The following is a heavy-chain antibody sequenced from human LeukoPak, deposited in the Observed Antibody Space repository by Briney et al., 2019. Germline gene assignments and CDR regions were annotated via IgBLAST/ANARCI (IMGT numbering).Heavy chain of an antibody. CDR1: GFTFSSYA. D-gene: IGHD6-13*01. J-gene: IGHJ4*02. V-gene: IGHV3-23*01. CDR2: ISGSGGST. CDR3: ARDSGLSVYSSSWYDGY. Sequence: GGSLRLSCAASGFTFSSYAMSWVRQAPGKGLEWVSAISGSGGSTYYADSVKGRFTISRDNSKNSLYLQMNSLRAEDTALYYCARDSGLSVYSSSWYDGYWGQGTLVTVSS.